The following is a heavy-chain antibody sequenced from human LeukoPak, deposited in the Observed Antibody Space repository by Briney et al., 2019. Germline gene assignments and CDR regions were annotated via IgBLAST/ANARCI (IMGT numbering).Heavy chain of an antibody. D-gene: IGHD6-19*01. V-gene: IGHV3-23*01. CDR3: AAYSGWYGPPLPGAFDY. CDR2: ISGSGVST. CDR1: GFSFSIYG. J-gene: IGHJ4*02. Sequence: GGSLRLSCAASGFSFSIYGMSWVRQAPGKGLEGVSIISGSGVSTPYADSVKGRFTISRDNSKKTLYLQMNSLRAEDTAVYFCAAYSGWYGPPLPGAFDYWGQGTLVTVSS.